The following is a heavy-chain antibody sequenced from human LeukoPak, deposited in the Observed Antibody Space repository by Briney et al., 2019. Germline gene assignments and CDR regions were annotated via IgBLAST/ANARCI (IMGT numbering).Heavy chain of an antibody. CDR1: GFTFSSYE. V-gene: IGHV3-48*03. J-gene: IGHJ6*03. Sequence: GGSLRLSCAASGFTFSSYEMNWVRQAPGKGLEWVSYISSSGSTIYYADSVKGRFTIPRDNAKNTLYLQMNSLKGDDTAVYYCAKDSAFYYIDVWGKGTTVIISS. CDR3: AKDSAFYYIDV. CDR2: ISSSGSTI. D-gene: IGHD3-10*01.